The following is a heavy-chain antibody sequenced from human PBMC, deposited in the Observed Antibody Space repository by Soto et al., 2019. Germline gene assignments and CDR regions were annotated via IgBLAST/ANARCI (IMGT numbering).Heavy chain of an antibody. Sequence: GGAPRLSCAAPWFPCFSHALRWGRPAPGKGLEWVSAISGSGGSTYYADSVKGRFTISRDNSKNTLYLQMNSLRAEDTAVYYCAKVPVIVGATESDYWGQGTLVTV. CDR2: ISGSGGST. CDR3: AKVPVIVGATESDY. J-gene: IGHJ4*02. CDR1: WFPCFSHA. D-gene: IGHD1-26*01. V-gene: IGHV3-23*01.